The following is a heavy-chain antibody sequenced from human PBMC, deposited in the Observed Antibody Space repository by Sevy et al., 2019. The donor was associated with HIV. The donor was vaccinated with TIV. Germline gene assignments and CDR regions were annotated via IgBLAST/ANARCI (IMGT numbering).Heavy chain of an antibody. CDR3: ARARSIAAAGPDFDY. Sequence: ASVKVSCKASGYTFTSYDINWVRQATGQGLEWMGWMNPNSGNTGYPQKFQGRVTMTRNTSISTAYMELSSLRSEDTAVYYCARARSIAAAGPDFDYWGQGTLVTVSS. CDR1: GYTFTSYD. D-gene: IGHD6-13*01. CDR2: MNPNSGNT. V-gene: IGHV1-8*01. J-gene: IGHJ4*02.